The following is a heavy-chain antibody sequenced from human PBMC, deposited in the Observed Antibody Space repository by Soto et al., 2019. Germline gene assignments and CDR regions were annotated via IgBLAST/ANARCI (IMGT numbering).Heavy chain of an antibody. D-gene: IGHD2-21*02. V-gene: IGHV1-18*01. CDR2: ISAYNGNT. CDR1: GYTFASYG. CDR3: ARDVSVLVVVTAIDWFDP. J-gene: IGHJ5*02. Sequence: GASVKVSCKASGYTFASYGISWVRQAPGQGLEWMGWISAYNGNTNYAQKLQGRVTMTTDTSTSTAYMELRSLRSDDTAVYYCARDVSVLVVVTAIDWFDPWGQGTLVTVSS.